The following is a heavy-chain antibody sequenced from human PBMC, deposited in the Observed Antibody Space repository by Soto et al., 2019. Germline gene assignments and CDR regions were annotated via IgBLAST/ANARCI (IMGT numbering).Heavy chain of an antibody. V-gene: IGHV1-2*02. D-gene: IGHD5-12*01. Sequence: ASVKVSCKVSGYTLTDFYMNWVRQAPGQGLEWMGWINPNTGGTTFAQKFQGRVTMTRDTSISTVYMELSSLRSDDTAVYYCARDDRGYSGYYDYYYGMDVWGQGTPVTVSS. CDR3: ARDDRGYSGYYDYYYGMDV. J-gene: IGHJ6*02. CDR1: GYTLTDFY. CDR2: INPNTGGT.